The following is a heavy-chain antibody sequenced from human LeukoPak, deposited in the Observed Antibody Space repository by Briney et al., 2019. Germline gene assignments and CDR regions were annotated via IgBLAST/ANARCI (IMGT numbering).Heavy chain of an antibody. CDR3: ARVSSGWYAYNYFDY. Sequence: PGGSLRLSCAASRFTFSNFAMSWVRQAPGKGLEWVSSISSSSSYIYYADSVKGRFTISRDNAKNSLDLQMNSLRAEDTAVYYCARVSSGWYAYNYFDYWGQGTLVTVSS. J-gene: IGHJ4*02. D-gene: IGHD6-19*01. CDR2: ISSSSSYI. CDR1: RFTFSNFA. V-gene: IGHV3-21*01.